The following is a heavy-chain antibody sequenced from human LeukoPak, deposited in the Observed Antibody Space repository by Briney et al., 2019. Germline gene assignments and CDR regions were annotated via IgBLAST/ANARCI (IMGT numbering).Heavy chain of an antibody. V-gene: IGHV3-23*01. CDR1: GFTFNKSP. CDR3: AKAPVTTCSGAYCYPFDY. J-gene: IGHJ4*02. CDR2: VSDTGGDT. Sequence: PGGTLRLSCAASGFTFNKSPMTWVRQALGKGLEWVSTVSDTGGDTYHADSVKGRFTISRDNSMNRLYLQMNSLRAEDAAVYYCAKAPVTTCSGAYCYPFDYWGQGTLVTVSS. D-gene: IGHD2-15*01.